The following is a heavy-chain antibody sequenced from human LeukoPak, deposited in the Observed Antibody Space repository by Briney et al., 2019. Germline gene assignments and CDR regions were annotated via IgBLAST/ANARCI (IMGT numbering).Heavy chain of an antibody. V-gene: IGHV4-59*08. CDR3: ARLQFGSGDYHEVDY. J-gene: IGHJ4*02. Sequence: PETLSLTCTVSGGSISTYYWSWIRQPPGKGLEWIGYIFYSGSTNYNPSLKSRVTLSVDTSKNQFSLKLSSVTAADTAVYYCARLQFGSGDYHEVDYWGQGTLAAGSA. CDR1: GGSISTYY. CDR2: IFYSGST. D-gene: IGHD3-22*01.